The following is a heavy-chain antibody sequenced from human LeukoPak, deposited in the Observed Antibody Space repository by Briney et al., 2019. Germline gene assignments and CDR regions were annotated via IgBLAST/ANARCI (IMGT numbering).Heavy chain of an antibody. J-gene: IGHJ4*02. CDR3: ARDRTHCSGGSCYPYFDY. V-gene: IGHV3-53*01. CDR2: IYSGGST. Sequence: GGSLRLSCAASGFTFSSYAMNWVRQAPGKGLEWVSVIYSGGSTYYADSVKGRFTISRDNSKNTLYLQMNSLRAEDTAVYYCARDRTHCSGGSCYPYFDYWGQGTLVTVSS. D-gene: IGHD2-15*01. CDR1: GFTFSSYA.